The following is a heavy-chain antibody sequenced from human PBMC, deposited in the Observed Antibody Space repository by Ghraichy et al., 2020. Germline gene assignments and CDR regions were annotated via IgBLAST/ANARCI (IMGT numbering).Heavy chain of an antibody. CDR1: GGTFSSYA. V-gene: IGHV1-69*05. D-gene: IGHD4-17*01. J-gene: IGHJ3*02. CDR3: ARDTLGYGDYALDAFDI. Sequence: SVKVSCKASGGTFSSYAISWVRQAPGQGLEWMGGIIPIFGTANYAQKFQGRVTITTDESTSTAYMELSSLRSEDTAVYYCARDTLGYGDYALDAFDIWGQGTMVTVSS. CDR2: IIPIFGTA.